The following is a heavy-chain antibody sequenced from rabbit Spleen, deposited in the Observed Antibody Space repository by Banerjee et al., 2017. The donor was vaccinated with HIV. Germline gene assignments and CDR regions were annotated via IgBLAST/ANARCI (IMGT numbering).Heavy chain of an antibody. CDR1: GVSLNDKDV. D-gene: IGHD6-1*01. J-gene: IGHJ4*01. CDR3: ARAHSYGYVSYGDALNL. V-gene: IGHV1S45*01. CDR2: INIVTGKS. Sequence: EQLEESGGGLVKPEGSLTLTCKASGVSLNDKDVMCWVRQAPGKGLEWISCINIVTGKSVYASWAKGRFTMSRTSSTTVTLQMTSLTAADTATYFCARAHSYGYVSYGDALNLWGPGTLVTVS.